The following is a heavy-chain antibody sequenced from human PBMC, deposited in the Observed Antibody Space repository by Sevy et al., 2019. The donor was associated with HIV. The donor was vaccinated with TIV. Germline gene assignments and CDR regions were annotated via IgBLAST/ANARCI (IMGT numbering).Heavy chain of an antibody. D-gene: IGHD5-12*01. V-gene: IGHV3-23*01. CDR1: RFTFGIYA. Sequence: GGSLRLSCAASRFTFGIYAMSWVRQAPGKGLEWVSATTGSATATYYADSVKGRFTISRDNSKNTLYLQMSSLRAEDTAVYYCVKGGVATSNWFDPWGQGTLVTVSS. J-gene: IGHJ5*02. CDR2: TTGSATAT. CDR3: VKGGVATSNWFDP.